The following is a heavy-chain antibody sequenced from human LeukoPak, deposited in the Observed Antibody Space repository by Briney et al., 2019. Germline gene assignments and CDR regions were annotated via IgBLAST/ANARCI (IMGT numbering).Heavy chain of an antibody. CDR3: ARGRKFFDY. CDR1: GGSIGSYY. J-gene: IGHJ4*02. D-gene: IGHD1-14*01. CDR2: IYYSGST. Sequence: SETLSLTCTVSGGSIGSYYWSWIRQPPGKGLEWIGYIYYSGSTNYNPSLKSRVTISVDTSKNQFSLKLSSVTAADTAVYYCARGRKFFDYWGQGTLVTVSS. V-gene: IGHV4-59*01.